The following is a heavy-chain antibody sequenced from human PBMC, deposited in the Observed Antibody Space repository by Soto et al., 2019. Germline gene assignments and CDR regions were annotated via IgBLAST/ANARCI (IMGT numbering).Heavy chain of an antibody. D-gene: IGHD6-13*01. CDR3: ARDSGAKLSSS. V-gene: IGHV1-69*13. CDR1: GGTFSSYR. Sequence: ASVNVSCKSSGGTFSSYRINWVRQARGQGLEWLGGIVPIYRTADYAQKFQGRVTITADESTRTVYMELSSLKSQDTALYYCARDSGAKLSSSWGQGTLVTVSS. J-gene: IGHJ4*02. CDR2: IVPIYRTA.